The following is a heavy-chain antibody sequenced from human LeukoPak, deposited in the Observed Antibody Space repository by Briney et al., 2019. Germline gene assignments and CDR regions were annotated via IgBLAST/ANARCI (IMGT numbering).Heavy chain of an antibody. CDR2: IKQYGSEK. D-gene: IGHD3-9*01. CDR1: GFTFISYW. J-gene: IGHJ6*03. V-gene: IGHV3-7*01. Sequence: LPWGSLRLSCAASGFTFISYWMSWVRQAPGKGLEWVANIKQYGSEKYYVDSVKGRFTISRDNAKNTLYLQMNSLRAEAAAVYYCARARGDDVLTGYYKYYYYSLDVWGKGTTVTISS. CDR3: ARARGDDVLTGYYKYYYYSLDV.